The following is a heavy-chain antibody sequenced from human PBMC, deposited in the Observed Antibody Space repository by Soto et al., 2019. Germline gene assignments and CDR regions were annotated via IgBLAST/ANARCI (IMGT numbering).Heavy chain of an antibody. CDR2: IYYSGST. CDR1: GGSISSYY. V-gene: IGHV4-59*01. Sequence: SETLSLTCTVSGGSISSYYLSWIRQPPGKGLEWIGYIYYSGSTNYNPSLKSRVTISVDTSKNQFSLKLSSVTAADTAVYYCATGTVTIFDIWGQGTMVTVSS. J-gene: IGHJ3*02. D-gene: IGHD4-17*01. CDR3: ATGTVTIFDI.